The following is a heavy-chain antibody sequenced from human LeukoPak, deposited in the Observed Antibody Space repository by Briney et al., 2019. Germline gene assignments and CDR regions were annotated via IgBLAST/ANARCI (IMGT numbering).Heavy chain of an antibody. CDR1: GFTFSSYG. CDR3: AKDAHGGVNWFDP. CDR2: ISYDGSNK. J-gene: IGHJ5*02. V-gene: IGHV3-30*18. D-gene: IGHD3-10*01. Sequence: GRSLRLSRAASGFTFSSYGMHWVRQAPGKGLEWVAVISYDGSNKYYADSVKGRFTISRDNSKNTLYLQMNSLRAEDTAVYYCAKDAHGGVNWFDPWGQGTLVTVSS.